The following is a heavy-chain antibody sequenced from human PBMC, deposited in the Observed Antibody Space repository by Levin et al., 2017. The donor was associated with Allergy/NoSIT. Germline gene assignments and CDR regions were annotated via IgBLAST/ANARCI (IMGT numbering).Heavy chain of an antibody. V-gene: IGHV1-18*01. CDR3: ARGYCSGGSCYEDWFDP. D-gene: IGHD2-15*01. J-gene: IGHJ5*02. Sequence: GESLKISCKASGYTFTSYGISWVRQAPGQGLEWMGWISAYNGNTNYAQKLQGRVTMTTDTSTSTAYMELRSLRSDDTAVYYCARGYCSGGSCYEDWFDPWGQGTLVTVSS. CDR1: GYTFTSYG. CDR2: ISAYNGNT.